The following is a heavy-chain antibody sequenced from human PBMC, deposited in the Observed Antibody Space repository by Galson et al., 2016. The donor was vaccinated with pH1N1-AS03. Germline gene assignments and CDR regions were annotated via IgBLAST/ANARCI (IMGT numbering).Heavy chain of an antibody. CDR1: GFTFSRNA. CDR3: VRGDPVTAGGTGCDY. D-gene: IGHD6-13*01. J-gene: IGHJ4*02. Sequence: SLRLSCAASGFTFSRNAMYWVRQAPGKGLEFVSAISSSGGSTYYANSVKDRFIISRDNSKNMLYLQMGSLRAEDKAVYYCVRGDPVTAGGTGCDYWGQGTLDTVSS. V-gene: IGHV3-64*01. CDR2: ISSSGGST.